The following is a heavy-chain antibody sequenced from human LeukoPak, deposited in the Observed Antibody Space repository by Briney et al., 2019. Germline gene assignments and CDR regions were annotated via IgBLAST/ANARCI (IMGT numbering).Heavy chain of an antibody. CDR3: ASQTWIHLWSY. V-gene: IGHV4-34*01. Sequence: SETLSLTCAVYGGSFSGYYWGWIRQPPGKGLEWIGEINHSGSTNYNPSLKSRVTISVDTSKNQFSLKLSSVTAADTAVYYCASQTWIHLWSYWGQGTLVTVSS. D-gene: IGHD5-18*01. CDR2: INHSGST. J-gene: IGHJ4*02. CDR1: GGSFSGYY.